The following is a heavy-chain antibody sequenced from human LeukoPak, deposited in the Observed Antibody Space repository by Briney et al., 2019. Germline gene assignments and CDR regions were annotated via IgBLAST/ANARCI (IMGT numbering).Heavy chain of an antibody. CDR2: IIPILGIA. D-gene: IGHD5-12*01. CDR3: ARTRYSGYDKGGVWFDP. Sequence: ASVKVSCKASGGTFSSYAISWVRQAPGQVLEWMGRIIPILGIANYAQKFQGRVTITADKSTSTAYMELSSLRSEDTAVYYCARTRYSGYDKGGVWFDPWGQGTLVTVSS. J-gene: IGHJ5*02. V-gene: IGHV1-69*04. CDR1: GGTFSSYA.